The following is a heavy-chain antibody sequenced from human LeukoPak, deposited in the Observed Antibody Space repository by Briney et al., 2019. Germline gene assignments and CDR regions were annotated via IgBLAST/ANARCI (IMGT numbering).Heavy chain of an antibody. J-gene: IGHJ3*01. V-gene: IGHV3-53*01. CDR3: ARDRYCSGGSCYGDAFDL. D-gene: IGHD2-15*01. CDR2: MYSGGST. Sequence: QPGGSLRLSCAASGFTVSSNYMSWVRQSPRKGLEWVSIMYSGGSTDYADSVKGRFIISRDHSKNTLYLQMNSLRAEDTAVYYCARDRYCSGGSCYGDAFDLWGQGTMVTVSS. CDR1: GFTVSSNY.